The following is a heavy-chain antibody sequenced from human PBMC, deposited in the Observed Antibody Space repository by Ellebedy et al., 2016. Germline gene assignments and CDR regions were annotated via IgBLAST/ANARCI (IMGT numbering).Heavy chain of an antibody. D-gene: IGHD3-16*02. Sequence: GESLKISXTASGFSFSDYSMNWVRQAPGKGLEWVSYISSSSSPISYADSVKGRFTISRDNAKNSLFLQINSLRPEDTAIYYCAREKVATNGGVIRGFYGLDVWGQGTTVTVS. CDR3: AREKVATNGGVIRGFYGLDV. V-gene: IGHV3-48*04. J-gene: IGHJ6*02. CDR2: ISSSSSPI. CDR1: GFSFSDYS.